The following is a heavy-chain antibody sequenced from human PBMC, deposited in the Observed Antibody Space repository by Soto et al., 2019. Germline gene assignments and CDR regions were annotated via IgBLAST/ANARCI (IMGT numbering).Heavy chain of an antibody. V-gene: IGHV4-59*01. D-gene: IGHD3-16*01. CDR2: IYYSGST. Sequence: SETLSLTCTVSGGSISSYYWSWIRQPPGKGLEWIGYIYYSGSTNYNPSLKSRVTISVDTSKNQFSLKLSSVTAADTAVYYCAAVGERVGGNWFDPWGQGTLVTAPQ. J-gene: IGHJ5*02. CDR3: AAVGERVGGNWFDP. CDR1: GGSISSYY.